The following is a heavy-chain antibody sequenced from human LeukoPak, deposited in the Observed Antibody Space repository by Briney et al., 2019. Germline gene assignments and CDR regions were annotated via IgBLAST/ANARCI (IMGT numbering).Heavy chain of an antibody. CDR2: IYYSEST. V-gene: IGHV4-30-4*08. CDR1: GGSISSGDYY. D-gene: IGHD6-13*01. CDR3: ARVSSSWPHYYLDY. J-gene: IGHJ4*02. Sequence: SETLSLTCTVSGGSISSGDYYWSWIRQPPGKGLEWIGYIYYSESTYYNPSLQSRVTMSVDTSKNQFSLKVNSVTAADTAVYYCARVSSSWPHYYLDYWGQGTRVTASS.